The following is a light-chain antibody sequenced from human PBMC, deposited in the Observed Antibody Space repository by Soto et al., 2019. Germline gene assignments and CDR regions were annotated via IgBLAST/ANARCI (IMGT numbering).Light chain of an antibody. J-gene: IGKJ4*01. CDR1: QSLLHSNGYKY. V-gene: IGKV2-28*01. CDR3: MQALQTPPT. Sequence: EIVMTQSPLSLPVTPGEPASISCRSSQSLLHSNGYKYLDWYLQKPGQSPQLLIYLGSNRASGVPDRFSGSGSGTDFTLKISRVEAEDVGVYYCMQALQTPPTFGGGTRVEIK. CDR2: LGS.